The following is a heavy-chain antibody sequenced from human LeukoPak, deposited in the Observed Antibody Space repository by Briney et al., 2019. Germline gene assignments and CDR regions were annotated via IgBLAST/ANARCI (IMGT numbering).Heavy chain of an antibody. Sequence: PGGFLRLSCAASGFTFSSYWMHWVRQGPGKGLEWDSSISSSSSYIYYADSVKGRFTISRDNAKNSLYLQMNSLRAGDTAVYYCARSPTYYYDSSGYYGDPLLFDYWGQGTLVTVSS. CDR2: ISSSSSYI. J-gene: IGHJ4*02. CDR3: ARSPTYYYDSSGYYGDPLLFDY. V-gene: IGHV3-21*01. D-gene: IGHD3-22*01. CDR1: GFTFSSYW.